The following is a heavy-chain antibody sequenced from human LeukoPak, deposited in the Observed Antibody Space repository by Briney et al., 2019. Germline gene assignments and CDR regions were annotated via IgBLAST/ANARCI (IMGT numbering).Heavy chain of an antibody. D-gene: IGHD6-19*01. CDR1: GYTFTGYY. J-gene: IGHJ4*02. V-gene: IGHV1-2*02. Sequence: GASVKVSCKASGYTFTGYYMHWVRQAPGQGLEWMGWINPNSGGTNYARKFQGRVTMTRDTSISTAYMELSRLRSDDTAVYYCARSTSSRYSSGWRGFDYWGQGALVTVSS. CDR3: ARSTSSRYSSGWRGFDY. CDR2: INPNSGGT.